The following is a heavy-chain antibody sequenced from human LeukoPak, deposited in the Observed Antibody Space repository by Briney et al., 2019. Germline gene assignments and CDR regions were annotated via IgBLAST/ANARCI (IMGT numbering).Heavy chain of an antibody. J-gene: IGHJ4*02. Sequence: SETLSLTCTVSGGSISSYYWNWIRQPPGKGLEWIGYIYYSGSTNYNPSLQSRVTMSVDTTKNQFSLKLSSVTAADTAVYYCARVLVGDYVNFDYWGQGTLVTVSS. CDR2: IYYSGST. V-gene: IGHV4-59*01. CDR1: GGSISSYY. CDR3: ARVLVGDYVNFDY. D-gene: IGHD4-17*01.